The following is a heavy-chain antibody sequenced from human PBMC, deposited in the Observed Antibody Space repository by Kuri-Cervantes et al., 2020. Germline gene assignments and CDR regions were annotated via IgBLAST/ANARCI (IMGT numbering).Heavy chain of an antibody. CDR3: ARDVSREIVVVVAATPGFDY. CDR2: IYYSGST. J-gene: IGHJ4*02. D-gene: IGHD2-15*01. V-gene: IGHV4-31*03. CDR1: GGSISSGGYY. Sequence: LRLSCTVSGGSISSGGYYWSWIRQHPGKGLEWIGYIYYSGSTYYNPSLKSRVTISVDTSKNQFSLKLSSVTAADTAVYYCARDVSREIVVVVAATPGFDYWGQGTLVTVSS.